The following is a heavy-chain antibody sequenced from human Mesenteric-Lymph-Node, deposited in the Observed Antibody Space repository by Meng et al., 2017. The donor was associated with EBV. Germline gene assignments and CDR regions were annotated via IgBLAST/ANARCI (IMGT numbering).Heavy chain of an antibody. J-gene: IGHJ2*01. CDR2: TYYRSKWYN. CDR3: ARGVTSVFDL. Sequence: QVQLQQSGPGLVKPSXXLSLTXVISGDSVSSSSAAWTWIRQSPSRGLEWLGRTYYRSKWYNDYAVFVKSRITINPDTSKNQFSLQLNSVTPEDTAVYYCARGVTSVFDLWGRGTLFTVSS. V-gene: IGHV6-1*01. CDR1: GDSVSSSSAA.